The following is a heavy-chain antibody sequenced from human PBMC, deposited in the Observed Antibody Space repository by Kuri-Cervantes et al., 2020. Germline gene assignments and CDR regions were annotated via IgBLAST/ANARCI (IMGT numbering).Heavy chain of an antibody. CDR2: IGTAGDT. D-gene: IGHD2-15*01. J-gene: IGHJ6*02. CDR3: ARSLRAYYWYGMDV. CDR1: GFTFSSYD. Sequence: GESLKISCAASGFTFSSYDMHWVRQATGKGLEWVSAIGTAGDTYYPGSVKGRFTTSRENAKNSLYLQMNSLRAEDTALYHCARSLRAYYWYGMDVWGQGTTVTVSS. V-gene: IGHV3-13*01.